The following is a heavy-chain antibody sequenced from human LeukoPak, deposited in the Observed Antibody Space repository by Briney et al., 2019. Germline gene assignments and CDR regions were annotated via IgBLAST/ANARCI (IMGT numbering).Heavy chain of an antibody. D-gene: IGHD1-14*01. J-gene: IGHJ4*02. CDR2: IHRSGSP. V-gene: IGHV4-4*02. CDR3: AREILGGFNPGAY. CDR1: LDSTTSNF. Sequence: SETLSLTCTVSLDSTTSNFGSWVRQPPGKALEWIGEIHRSGSPNYNPSLQSRVTISIDRSRNQIALELSSVTAADTAVYYCAREILGGFNPGAYWGQGTLVTVSS.